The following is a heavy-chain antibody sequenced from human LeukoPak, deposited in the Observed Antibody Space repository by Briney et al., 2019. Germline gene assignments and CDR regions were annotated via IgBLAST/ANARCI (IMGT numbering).Heavy chain of an antibody. CDR1: GGSFSGYY. Sequence: KPSETLSVTCAVYGGSFSGYYWSWIRQPPGKGLEWIGEINHSGSTNYNPSLKSRVTISVDTSKNQFSLKLSSVTAADTAVYYCASSVATGVGLDYWGQGTLVTVSS. CDR3: ASSVATGVGLDY. D-gene: IGHD5-12*01. J-gene: IGHJ4*02. V-gene: IGHV4-34*01. CDR2: INHSGST.